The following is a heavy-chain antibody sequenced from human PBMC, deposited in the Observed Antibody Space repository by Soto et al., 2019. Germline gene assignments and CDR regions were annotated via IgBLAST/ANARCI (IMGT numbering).Heavy chain of an antibody. J-gene: IGHJ4*02. CDR2: IYYSGST. Sequence: PSETLSLTCTVSGGSISSSSYYWGWIRQPPGKGLEWIGSIYYSGSTNYNPSLKSRVTISVDTSKNQFSLKPTSVTAADTAVYYCARDKITGLFDYWGQGTLVTVSS. CDR3: ARDKITGLFDY. CDR1: GGSISSSSYY. D-gene: IGHD2-8*02. V-gene: IGHV4-39*07.